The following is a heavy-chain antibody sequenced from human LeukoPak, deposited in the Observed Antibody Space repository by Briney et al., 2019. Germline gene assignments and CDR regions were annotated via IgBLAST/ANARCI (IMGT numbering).Heavy chain of an antibody. CDR2: INPNSGAT. J-gene: IGHJ4*02. CDR1: GYTFTGYY. Sequence: ASVTVSCKASGYTFTGYYMHWVRQAPGQGLEWMGWINPNSGATNYEQKFQDRVTMTRDTSISTAYMDLSRLRSDDTAVYYCARDIGSGWSHYWGQGTLLTVSS. CDR3: ARDIGSGWSHY. D-gene: IGHD6-19*01. V-gene: IGHV1-2*02.